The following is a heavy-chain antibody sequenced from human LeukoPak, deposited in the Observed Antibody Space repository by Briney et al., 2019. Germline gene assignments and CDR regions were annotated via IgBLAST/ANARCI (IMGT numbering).Heavy chain of an antibody. CDR1: GFTFSSYS. D-gene: IGHD1-7*01. J-gene: IGHJ4*02. CDR2: ISSSSSYI. Sequence: PGGSLRLSCAASGFTFSSYSMNWVRQAPGKGLEWFSSISSSSSYIYYADSVKGRFTISRDNAKNSLYLQMNSLRAEDTAVYYCARGSWNYYFDYWGQGTLVTVSS. CDR3: ARGSWNYYFDY. V-gene: IGHV3-21*01.